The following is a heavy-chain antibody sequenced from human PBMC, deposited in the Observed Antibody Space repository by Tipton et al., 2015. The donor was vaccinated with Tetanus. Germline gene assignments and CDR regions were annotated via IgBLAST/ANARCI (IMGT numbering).Heavy chain of an antibody. J-gene: IGHJ4*02. CDR1: GFTFSNYA. Sequence: SLRLSCAASGFTFSNYAMSWVRQAPGKGLEWVSAISSSGGTTYDADSVKGRFTISRDNAKNSLFLQMSSLRDEDTAVYFCATSPREAGDYWGQGTRVTVSS. V-gene: IGHV3-23*01. CDR3: ATSPREAGDY. D-gene: IGHD6-19*01. CDR2: ISSSGGTT.